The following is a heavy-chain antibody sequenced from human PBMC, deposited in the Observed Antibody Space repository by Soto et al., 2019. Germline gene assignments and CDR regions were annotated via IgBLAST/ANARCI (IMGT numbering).Heavy chain of an antibody. CDR1: GFTFSSYA. CDR3: ANGQLEVLGYGNYYYYGMDV. CDR2: ISGSGGST. D-gene: IGHD1-1*01. J-gene: IGHJ6*02. Sequence: EVQLLESGGGLVQPGGSMRLSCAASGFTFSSYAMSWVRQAPGKGLEWVSAISGSGGSTYYADSVKGRFTISRDNSKNTLYLQMNSLRAEDTAVYYCANGQLEVLGYGNYYYYGMDVWGQGTTVTVSS. V-gene: IGHV3-23*01.